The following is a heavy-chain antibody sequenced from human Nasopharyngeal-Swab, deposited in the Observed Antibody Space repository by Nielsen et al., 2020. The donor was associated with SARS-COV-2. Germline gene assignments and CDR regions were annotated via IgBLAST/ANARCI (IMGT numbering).Heavy chain of an antibody. CDR1: AYTFSSYY. CDR2: INTSGGST. J-gene: IGHJ1*01. Sequence: ASVMISCYASAYTFSSYYMHFVPPAPGHGLEWMGIINTSGGSTSYAQKFQGSVTMTRHTSTSKVYMELSSLRSEDTAVYYCARDFGIAARPVPGYWGQGTLVTVSS. CDR3: ARDFGIAARPVPGY. D-gene: IGHD6-6*01. V-gene: IGHV1-46*01.